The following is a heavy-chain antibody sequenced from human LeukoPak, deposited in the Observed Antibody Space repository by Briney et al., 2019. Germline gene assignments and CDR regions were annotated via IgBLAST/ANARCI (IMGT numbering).Heavy chain of an antibody. V-gene: IGHV4-59*12. CDR1: GGSISSYY. CDR2: IYYSGST. J-gene: IGHJ6*03. CDR3: AGNWNAGYYYYYMDV. D-gene: IGHD1-1*01. Sequence: SETLSLTCTVSGGSISSYYWSWIRQPPGKGLEWIGYIYYSGSTNYNPSLKSRVTISVDTSKNQFSLKLSSVTAADTAVYYCAGNWNAGYYYYYMDVWGKGTTVTVSS.